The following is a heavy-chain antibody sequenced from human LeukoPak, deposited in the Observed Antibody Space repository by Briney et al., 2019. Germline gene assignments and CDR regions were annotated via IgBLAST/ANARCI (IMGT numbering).Heavy chain of an antibody. D-gene: IGHD2-15*01. CDR1: GFTFSRYG. CDR2: IWYDGSNK. J-gene: IGHJ4*02. V-gene: IGHV3-33*01. Sequence: GGSLRLSCAASGFTFSRYGMNWVRQAPGKGLEWVANIWYDGSNKYYRDSLKARFTISRDNAKNTLYLQMDSLRAEDTAVYYCAREIDCSGGACYSVLGYWGQGTLVIVSS. CDR3: AREIDCSGGACYSVLGY.